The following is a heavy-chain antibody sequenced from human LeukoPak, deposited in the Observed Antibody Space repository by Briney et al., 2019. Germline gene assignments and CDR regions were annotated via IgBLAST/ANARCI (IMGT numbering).Heavy chain of an antibody. CDR2: IIPIFGTA. Sequence: SVKVSCKASGGTFSSYAISWVRQAPGQGLEWMGGIIPIFGTANYAQKFQGRVTITADKSTSTAYMELSRLRSEDTAVYYCARAAGFGSGSYYNFYYYYYMDVWGKGTTVTISS. J-gene: IGHJ6*03. CDR1: GGTFSSYA. V-gene: IGHV1-69*06. CDR3: ARAAGFGSGSYYNFYYYYYMDV. D-gene: IGHD3-10*01.